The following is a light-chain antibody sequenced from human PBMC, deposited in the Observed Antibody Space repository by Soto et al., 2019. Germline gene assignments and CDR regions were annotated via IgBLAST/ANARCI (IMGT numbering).Light chain of an antibody. CDR2: GAS. CDR3: HQYDSTPPT. CDR1: QSVNSNY. Sequence: EIVLTQSPGTLSLSPGERATLSCRASQSVNSNYLAWYQRKPGQAPRLLIYGASNRATDIPYKFSASGSGTDFTLTTTRLEAEDFAVYYCHQYDSTPPTFGQGTKVEVK. J-gene: IGKJ1*01. V-gene: IGKV3-20*01.